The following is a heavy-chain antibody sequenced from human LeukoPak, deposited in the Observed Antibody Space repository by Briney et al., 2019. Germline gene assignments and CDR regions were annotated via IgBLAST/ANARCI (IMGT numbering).Heavy chain of an antibody. CDR3: ARLTMVRGGYMDV. Sequence: GESLKISCKGSGYSFTIYWIGWVRQMPGKGLEWMGIIYPGDSDTRYSPSFQGQVTISADKSISTAYLQWSSLKASDTAMYYCARLTMVRGGYMDVWGKGTTVTISS. CDR2: IYPGDSDT. J-gene: IGHJ6*03. D-gene: IGHD3-10*01. CDR1: GYSFTIYW. V-gene: IGHV5-51*01.